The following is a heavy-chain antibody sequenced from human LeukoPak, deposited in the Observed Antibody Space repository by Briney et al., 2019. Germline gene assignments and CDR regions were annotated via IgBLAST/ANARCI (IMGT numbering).Heavy chain of an antibody. CDR1: GGSFSGYC. J-gene: IGHJ4*02. CDR3: ARGGGYSSSWYGGYFDY. CDR2: INHSGST. D-gene: IGHD6-13*01. V-gene: IGHV4-34*01. Sequence: SETLSLTCAVYGGSFSGYCWSWIRQPPGKGLEWIGKINHSGSTNYNPSLKSRVTISVDTAKNQFSLKLSSVTAADTAVYYCARGGGYSSSWYGGYFDYWGQGTLVTVSS.